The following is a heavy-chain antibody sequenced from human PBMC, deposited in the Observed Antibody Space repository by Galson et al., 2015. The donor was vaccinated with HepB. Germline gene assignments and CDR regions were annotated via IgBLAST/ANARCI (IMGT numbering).Heavy chain of an antibody. CDR2: IFWNDDK. V-gene: IGHV2-5*01. CDR3: VRRGDYNWNSNWFDP. CDR1: GFSLSTSGVG. Sequence: PALVKPTQTLTLTCTFSGFSLSTSGVGVGWIRQPPGKALEWLAFIFWNDDKRYSPSLKNRLTITKDTSKNQVVLTMTNMDPVDTATYYCVRRGDYNWNSNWFDPWGQGTLVTVSS. D-gene: IGHD1-7*01. J-gene: IGHJ5*02.